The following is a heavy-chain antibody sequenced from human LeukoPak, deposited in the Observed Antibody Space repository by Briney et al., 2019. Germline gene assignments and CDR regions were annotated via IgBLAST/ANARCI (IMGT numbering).Heavy chain of an antibody. CDR3: ARQRGYSYGNFDY. CDR1: GYIFAHNG. Sequence: ASVKVSCKPSGYIFAHNGISWVRQAPGQGPEWMGWISAYNGDTNYAQNFQGRVTMTRDTSTSTVYMELSSLRSEDTAVYYCARQRGYSYGNFDYWGQGTLVTVSS. V-gene: IGHV1-18*01. D-gene: IGHD5-18*01. CDR2: ISAYNGDT. J-gene: IGHJ4*02.